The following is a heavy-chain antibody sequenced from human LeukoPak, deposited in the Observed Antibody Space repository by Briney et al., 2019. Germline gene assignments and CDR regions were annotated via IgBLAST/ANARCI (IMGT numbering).Heavy chain of an antibody. CDR2: IVPILGTA. CDR3: SSHYYDSSSYSPGGY. J-gene: IGHJ4*02. CDR1: VCTFSSYA. Sequence: AVNVSCKASVCTFSSYAISWVRQAPGQELEWMGGIVPILGTANYAQKFQGRVTTDADKSTSTAYMELSSLRAEDTAAYYCSSHYYDSSSYSPGGYWGRGTLLTVSS. V-gene: IGHV1-69*10. D-gene: IGHD3-22*01.